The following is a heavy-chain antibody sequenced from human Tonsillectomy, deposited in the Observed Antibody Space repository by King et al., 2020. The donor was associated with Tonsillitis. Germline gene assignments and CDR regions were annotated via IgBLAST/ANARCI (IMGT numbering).Heavy chain of an antibody. CDR1: GYPFTRFW. Sequence: QLVQSGAEVKKPGESLKISCKGSGYPFTRFWIGWVRQMPGKGLEGMGVNFPGDSDTRYSPSFQGQVTISSDKSISTVYLQWSSLKASDTAIYYCAASGGKAAPWIDYWGQGTLVTVSS. CDR2: NFPGDSDT. CDR3: AASGGKAAPWIDY. V-gene: IGHV5-51*03. J-gene: IGHJ4*02. D-gene: IGHD6-13*01.